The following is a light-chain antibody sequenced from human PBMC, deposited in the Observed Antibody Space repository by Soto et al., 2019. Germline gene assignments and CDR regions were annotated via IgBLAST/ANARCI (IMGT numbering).Light chain of an antibody. V-gene: IGLV1-51*02. CDR2: ENN. CDR3: GTWDSSLSAGRNWV. J-gene: IGLJ3*02. Sequence: QSVLTQPPSVSAAPGQKVTISCSGSSSNIGNNYVSWYQQLPGTAPKLLIYENNKRPSGIPDRFSGSKSGTSATLGITGLQTGEEADYYCGTWDSSLSAGRNWVFGGGTKLTVL. CDR1: SSNIGNNY.